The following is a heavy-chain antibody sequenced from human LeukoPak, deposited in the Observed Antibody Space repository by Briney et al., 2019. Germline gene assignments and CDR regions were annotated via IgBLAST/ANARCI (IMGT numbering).Heavy chain of an antibody. Sequence: GGSLRLSCAASGFTFDDYAMHWVRQAPGKGLEWVSGISWNSGSIGYADSVKGRFTISRDNAKNSLYLQMNSLRAEDTAVYYCARAGRGGCYDYWGREPWSPSPQ. CDR2: ISWNSGSI. J-gene: IGHJ4*02. CDR1: GFTFDDYA. V-gene: IGHV3-9*01. CDR3: ARAGRGGCYDY. D-gene: IGHD2-15*01.